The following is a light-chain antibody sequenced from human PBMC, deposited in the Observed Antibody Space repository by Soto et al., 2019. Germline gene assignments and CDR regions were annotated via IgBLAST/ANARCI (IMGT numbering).Light chain of an antibody. Sequence: AIQFTQSPSSLSASVGDRVTITCRASQDIRNNLGWYQQKPGKAPKLLIYAASSLQSGVPSRFSDSGSGTDFTLTITSLQPEDFATYYCLQDYNYPWTFGQGTKVDIK. CDR3: LQDYNYPWT. CDR2: AAS. J-gene: IGKJ1*01. CDR1: QDIRNN. V-gene: IGKV1-6*01.